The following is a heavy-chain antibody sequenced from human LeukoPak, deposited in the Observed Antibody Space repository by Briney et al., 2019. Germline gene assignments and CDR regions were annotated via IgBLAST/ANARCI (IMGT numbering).Heavy chain of an antibody. CDR2: IYPGDSDT. V-gene: IGHV5-51*01. Sequence: GESLKISCKGSGYSFTSYWIGWVRQMPGRGLEWMGIIYPGDSDTRYSPSFQGQVTISADKSISTAYLQWSSLKASDTAMYYCARLRYGNYGPAGTFDIWGQGTMVPVSS. CDR1: GYSFTSYW. CDR3: ARLRYGNYGPAGTFDI. J-gene: IGHJ3*02. D-gene: IGHD4-17*01.